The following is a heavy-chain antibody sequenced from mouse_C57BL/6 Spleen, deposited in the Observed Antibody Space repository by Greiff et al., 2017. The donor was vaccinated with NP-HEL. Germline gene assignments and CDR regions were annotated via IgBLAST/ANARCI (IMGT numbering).Heavy chain of an antibody. V-gene: IGHV1-80*01. D-gene: IGHD2-2*01. CDR3: ARGGYTGYYAMDY. J-gene: IGHJ4*01. Sequence: VKVVESGAELVKPGASVKISCKASGYAFSSYWMNWVKQRPGKGLEWIGQIYPGDGDTNYNGKFKGKATLTADKSSSTAYMQLSSLTSEDSAVYFCARGGYTGYYAMDYWGQGTSVTVSS. CDR1: GYAFSSYW. CDR2: IYPGDGDT.